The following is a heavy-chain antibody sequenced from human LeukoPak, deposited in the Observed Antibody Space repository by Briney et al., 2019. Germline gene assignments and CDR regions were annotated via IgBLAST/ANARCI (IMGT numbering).Heavy chain of an antibody. CDR3: AREVGSVVDQLLSTPDYYYYMDV. V-gene: IGHV3-23*01. CDR1: GFTFSSYA. CDR2: ISGSGGST. J-gene: IGHJ6*03. Sequence: SGGSLRLSCAASGFTFSSYAMSWVRQAPGKGLEWVSVISGSGGSTYYADSVKGRFTISRDNSKNTLYLQMNSLRAEDTAVYYCAREVGSVVDQLLSTPDYYYYMDVWGKGTTVTVSS. D-gene: IGHD2-2*01.